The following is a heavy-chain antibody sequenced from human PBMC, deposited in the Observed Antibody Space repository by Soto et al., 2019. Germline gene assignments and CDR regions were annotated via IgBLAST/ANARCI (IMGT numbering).Heavy chain of an antibody. CDR2: INSDGSST. CDR1: GFTFSSYW. D-gene: IGHD6-13*01. Sequence: EVRLVESGGGLVQPGGSLRLSCAASGFTFSSYWMHWVRQAPGKGLVWVSRINSDGSSTSYADSVKGRFTISRDNAKNTLYLQMNSLRAEDTAVYYCARDKGYSSSWFIYYYYMDVWGKGTTVTVSS. V-gene: IGHV3-74*01. CDR3: ARDKGYSSSWFIYYYYMDV. J-gene: IGHJ6*03.